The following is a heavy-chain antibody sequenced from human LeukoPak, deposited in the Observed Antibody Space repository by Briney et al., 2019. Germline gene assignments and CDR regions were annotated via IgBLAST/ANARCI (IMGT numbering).Heavy chain of an antibody. CDR2: IYYSGST. CDR1: GGSISSYY. J-gene: IGHJ4*02. CDR3: ARVYYYDSSGYWVYYFDY. V-gene: IGHV4-59*01. Sequence: PSETLSLTCTVYGGSISSYYWSWIRQPPGKGLEWIGYIYYSGSTNYNPSLKSRVTISVDTSKNQFSLKLSSVTAADTAVYYCARVYYYDSSGYWVYYFDYWGQGTLVTVSS. D-gene: IGHD3-22*01.